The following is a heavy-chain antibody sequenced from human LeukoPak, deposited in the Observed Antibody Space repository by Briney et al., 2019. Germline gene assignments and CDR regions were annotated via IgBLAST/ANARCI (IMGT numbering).Heavy chain of an antibody. D-gene: IGHD2-15*01. Sequence: PGRSLRLSCAASGFTFSSYSMSWVRQAPGKGLEWVANIHQHGSEKYYVDSVKGRFTISRDNAENSVYLQMNSLRAEDTAVYYCTRDNGYCSGGTCLHYYMDVWGKGTTVTISS. CDR2: IHQHGSEK. V-gene: IGHV3-7*01. CDR1: GFTFSSYS. J-gene: IGHJ6*03. CDR3: TRDNGYCSGGTCLHYYMDV.